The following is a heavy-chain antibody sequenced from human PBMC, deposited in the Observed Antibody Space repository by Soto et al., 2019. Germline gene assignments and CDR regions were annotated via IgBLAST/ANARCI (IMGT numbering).Heavy chain of an antibody. J-gene: IGHJ4*02. CDR1: GDSISSSSNH. CDR3: ATHPPYGPLDY. CDR2: IYYSENT. V-gene: IGHV4-39*01. D-gene: IGHD4-17*01. Sequence: SETLSLTCTVSGDSISSSSNHWAWIRQPPGKGLEWIGNIYYSENTYYNPSLKSRVTISVDTSKNQFSLRLTSVTAADTAVYYCATHPPYGPLDYWGQGTLVTVSS.